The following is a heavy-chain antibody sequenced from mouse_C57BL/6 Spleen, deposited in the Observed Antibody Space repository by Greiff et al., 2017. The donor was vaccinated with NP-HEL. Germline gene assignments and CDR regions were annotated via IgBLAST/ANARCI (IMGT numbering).Heavy chain of an antibody. D-gene: IGHD2-4*01. J-gene: IGHJ4*01. V-gene: IGHV1-4*01. Sequence: QVQLQQSGAELARPGASVKMSCKASGYTFTSYTMHWVKQRPGQGLEWIGYINPSSGYTKYNQKFKDKATLTADKSSSTAYMQLSSLTSEDSAVYYCARSPYDYDIYYYAMDYWGQGTSVTVSS. CDR2: INPSSGYT. CDR1: GYTFTSYT. CDR3: ARSPYDYDIYYYAMDY.